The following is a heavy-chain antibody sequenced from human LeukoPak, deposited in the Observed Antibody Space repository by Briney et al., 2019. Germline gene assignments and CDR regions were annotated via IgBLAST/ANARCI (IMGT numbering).Heavy chain of an antibody. Sequence: SGTLSLTCAVSGGSISSSNWWSWVRQPPGKGLEWIGYIYYSGSTNYNPSLKSRVTISVDTSKNQFSLKLSSVTAADTAVYYCARGGSRITMVRGVDNWFDPWGQGTLVTVSS. CDR2: IYYSGST. V-gene: IGHV4-4*02. D-gene: IGHD3-10*01. CDR3: ARGGSRITMVRGVDNWFDP. J-gene: IGHJ5*02. CDR1: GGSISSSNW.